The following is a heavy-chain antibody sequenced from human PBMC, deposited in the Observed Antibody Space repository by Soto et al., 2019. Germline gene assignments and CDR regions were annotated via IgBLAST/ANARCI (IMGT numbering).Heavy chain of an antibody. D-gene: IGHD3-16*02. V-gene: IGHV3-48*02. J-gene: IGHJ3*02. CDR1: GVTFSSYR. Sequence: ETLSVSCAASGVTFSSYRMNWVRQAPGRGLEWVSYISGSSSTIYFADSVKGRFTISRDNAKNSLYLQMNSLRDEDTAVYYCARVRSGESSLIDACDIWGQGTMVTVSS. CDR2: ISGSSSTI. CDR3: ARVRSGESSLIDACDI.